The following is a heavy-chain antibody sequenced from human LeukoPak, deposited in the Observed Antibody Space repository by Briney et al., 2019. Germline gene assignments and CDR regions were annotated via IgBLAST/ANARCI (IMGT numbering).Heavy chain of an antibody. V-gene: IGHV3-48*03. Sequence: GGSLRLSCAASGFTFSSYEMNWVRQAPGKGLEWVSYISSSGSTIYYADSVKGRFTISRDNAKNSLYLQMNSLRAEDTAVYYCAGEYSSSSDHYYYYGMDVWGQGTTVTVSS. CDR1: GFTFSSYE. CDR3: AGEYSSSSDHYYYYGMDV. CDR2: ISSSGSTI. J-gene: IGHJ6*02. D-gene: IGHD6-6*01.